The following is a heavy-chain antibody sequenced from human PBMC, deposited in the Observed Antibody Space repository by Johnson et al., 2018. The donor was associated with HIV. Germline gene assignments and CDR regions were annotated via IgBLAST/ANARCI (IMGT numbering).Heavy chain of an antibody. Sequence: VQLVESGGGVIRPGGSLRLSCASSGFTFDDYAMHWVRQAPGKGLEWVSGISWNSGSIGYADSVKGRFTISRDNAKNSLYLQMNSLRAEDTALYYCAKGVGATTNDAFDIWGQGTMVTVSS. CDR1: GFTFDDYA. J-gene: IGHJ3*02. CDR3: AKGVGATTNDAFDI. D-gene: IGHD1-26*01. CDR2: ISWNSGSI. V-gene: IGHV3-9*01.